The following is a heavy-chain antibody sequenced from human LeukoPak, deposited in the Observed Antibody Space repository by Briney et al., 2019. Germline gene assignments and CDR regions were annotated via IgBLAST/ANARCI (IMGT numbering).Heavy chain of an antibody. J-gene: IGHJ4*02. Sequence: GNSLRLFFPGHAFSFSNHAMHPVRPAPAQGLASVPVIWYDGSDKCYADSVKGRFTISRDNSKNTLYLQMNSLRAEDTAVYYCARDGCSGGSCYGIDYWGQGTLVTVSS. CDR2: IWYDGSDK. V-gene: IGHV3-33*01. D-gene: IGHD2-15*01. CDR3: ARDGCSGGSCYGIDY. CDR1: AFSFSNHA.